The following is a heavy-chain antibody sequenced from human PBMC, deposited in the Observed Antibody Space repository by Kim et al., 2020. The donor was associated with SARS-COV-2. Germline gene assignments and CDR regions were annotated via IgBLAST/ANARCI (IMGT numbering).Heavy chain of an antibody. CDR3: AREGGILTGYLPHYYFDY. J-gene: IGHJ4*02. D-gene: IGHD3-9*01. Sequence: GGSLRLSCAASGFTVSSNYMSWVRQAPGKGLEWVSVIYSGGSTYYADSVKGRFTISRDNSKNTLYLQMNSLRAEDTAVYYCAREGGILTGYLPHYYFDYWGQGTLVTVSS. V-gene: IGHV3-66*01. CDR2: IYSGGST. CDR1: GFTVSSNY.